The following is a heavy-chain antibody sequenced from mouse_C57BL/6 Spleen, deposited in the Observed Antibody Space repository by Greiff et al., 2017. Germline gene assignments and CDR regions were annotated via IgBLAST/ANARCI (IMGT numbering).Heavy chain of an antibody. CDR3: AGDRSNYVSAMGY. CDR1: GFTFSSYA. CDR2: ISDGGSYT. Sequence: EVKLVESGGGLVKPGGSLKLSCAASGFTFSSYAMSWVRQTPEKRLEWVATISDGGSYTYYPDNVKGRFTISRDNAKNNLYLQMSHLKSEDTARYCWAGDRSNYVSAMGYWGQGTSVTVSS. J-gene: IGHJ4*01. V-gene: IGHV5-4*01. D-gene: IGHD2-5*01.